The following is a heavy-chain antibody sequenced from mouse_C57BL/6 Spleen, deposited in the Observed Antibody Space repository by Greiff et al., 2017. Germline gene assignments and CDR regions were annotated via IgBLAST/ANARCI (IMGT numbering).Heavy chain of an antibody. V-gene: IGHV2-5*01. J-gene: IGHJ3*01. D-gene: IGHD1-1*01. Sequence: QVQLKESGPGLVQPSQSLSITCTVSGFSLTSYGVHWVRQSPGKGLEWLGVIWRGGSTDYNAAFMSSMSITKDNSKSQVFFKMNSLQADDTAIYYCAKNFETVASSFAWFAYWGQGTLVTVSA. CDR3: AKNFETVASSFAWFAY. CDR2: IWRGGST. CDR1: GFSLTSYG.